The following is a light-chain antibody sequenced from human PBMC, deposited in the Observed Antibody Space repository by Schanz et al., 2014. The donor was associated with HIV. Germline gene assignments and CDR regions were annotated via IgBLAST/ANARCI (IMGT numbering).Light chain of an antibody. CDR3: QQLSSYPRT. CDR2: QAS. V-gene: IGKV1-5*03. J-gene: IGKJ4*01. CDR1: QNIANW. Sequence: DIQMTQSPSPLSGSVGDRVTITCRASQNIANWVAWYQQKPGTAPNLLIFQASTLNTGVPSRFSGSGSGTEFTLTISSLQTEDFATYYCQQLSSYPRTFGGGTKVEIK.